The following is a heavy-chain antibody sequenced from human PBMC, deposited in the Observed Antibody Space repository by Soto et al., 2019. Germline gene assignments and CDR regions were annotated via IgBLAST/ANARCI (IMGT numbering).Heavy chain of an antibody. Sequence: WGSRRLDRAAAGFCFSRYSLNLDRQAPGKGLEYVSAISSNGGSTYYADSVKGRFTISRDNAKNTLYLQMSSLRAEDTAVYYCVKHSVVTGRLYAFDIWGQGTMVTVSS. CDR1: GFCFSRYS. CDR2: ISSNGGST. CDR3: VKHSVVTGRLYAFDI. V-gene: IGHV3-64D*08. D-gene: IGHD2-21*02. J-gene: IGHJ3*02.